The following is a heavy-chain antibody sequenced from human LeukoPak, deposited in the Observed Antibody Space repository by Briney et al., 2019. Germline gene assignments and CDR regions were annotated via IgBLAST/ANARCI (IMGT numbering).Heavy chain of an antibody. CDR3: ARLSPFKPSGSGYYYPLDY. CDR1: GGSFSGYY. J-gene: IGHJ4*02. CDR2: INHSGST. D-gene: IGHD3-22*01. Sequence: PSETLSLTCAVYGGSFSGYYWSWIRQPPGKGLEWIGEINHSGSTNYNPSLKSRVTISVDTSKNQFSLKLSSVTAADTAVYYCARLSPFKPSGSGYYYPLDYWGQGTLVTVSS. V-gene: IGHV4-34*01.